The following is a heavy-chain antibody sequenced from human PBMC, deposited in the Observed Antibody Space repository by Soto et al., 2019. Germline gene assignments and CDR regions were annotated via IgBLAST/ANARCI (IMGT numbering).Heavy chain of an antibody. CDR1: GFTFSSYG. V-gene: IGHV3-33*01. J-gene: IGHJ4*02. D-gene: IGHD4-17*01. CDR2: IWHDGSNK. Sequence: QVQLVESGGGVVQPGRSLRLSCAASGFTFSSYGMHWVRQAPGKGLEWVAVIWHDGSNKYYADSVKGRFTISRDKSKNTLYLQMNSLRAEDTAVYYCARDMKAYGDLGDYWGQGTLVTVSS. CDR3: ARDMKAYGDLGDY.